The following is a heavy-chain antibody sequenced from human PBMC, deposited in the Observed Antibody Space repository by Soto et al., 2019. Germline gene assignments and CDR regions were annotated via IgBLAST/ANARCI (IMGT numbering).Heavy chain of an antibody. CDR2: ISAYNGNT. CDR3: ARDSPPVDY. CDR1: GYTCTSYG. Sequence: QVQLVQSGAEVKKPGASVKVSCKASGYTCTSYGISWVRQAPGQRLEWMGGISAYNGNTKNAQKLQGRVTMTTDTPTRPPYMEPRSSRPEDTAVYSCARDSPPVDYWCQATLVTVPS. V-gene: IGHV1-18*01. J-gene: IGHJ4*02.